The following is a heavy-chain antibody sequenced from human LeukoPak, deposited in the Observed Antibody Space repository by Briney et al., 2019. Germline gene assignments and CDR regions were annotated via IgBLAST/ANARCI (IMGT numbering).Heavy chain of an antibody. CDR3: ARDGPRYSGYDALDY. CDR1: GYTFTGYY. J-gene: IGHJ4*02. D-gene: IGHD5-12*01. Sequence: ASVKVSCKASGYTFTGYYMHWVRQAPGQGLEWMGWINPNSGGTNYTQKFQGRVTMTRDTSISTAYMELSRLRSDDTAVYYCARDGPRYSGYDALDYWGQGTLVTVSS. CDR2: INPNSGGT. V-gene: IGHV1-2*02.